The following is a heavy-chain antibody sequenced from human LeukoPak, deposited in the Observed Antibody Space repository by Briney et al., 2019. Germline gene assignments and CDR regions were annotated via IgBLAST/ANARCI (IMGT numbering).Heavy chain of an antibody. Sequence: GGSLRLSCAASGFTFSSYAMSWVRQAPGKGLEWVSAISGSGGSTYYADSVKGRFTISRDNSKNTLYLRMNSLRAEDTAVYYCAKDWIAAPGITSDYWGQGTLVTVYS. CDR3: AKDWIAAPGITSDY. J-gene: IGHJ4*02. D-gene: IGHD6-6*01. V-gene: IGHV3-23*01. CDR1: GFTFSSYA. CDR2: ISGSGGST.